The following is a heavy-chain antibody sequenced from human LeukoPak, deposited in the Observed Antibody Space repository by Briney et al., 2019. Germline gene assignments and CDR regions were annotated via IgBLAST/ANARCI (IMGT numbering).Heavy chain of an antibody. CDR1: GGSFSGYY. D-gene: IGHD5-24*01. J-gene: IGHJ6*03. CDR3: ARGRDGYNYVYYYYYYMDA. V-gene: IGHV4-34*01. Sequence: SETLSLTCAVYGGSFSGYYWSWIRQPPGKGLEWIGEINHSGSTNYNPSLKSRVTISVDTSKNQFSLKLSSVTAADTAVYYCARGRDGYNYVYYYYYYMDAWGKGTTVTVSS. CDR2: INHSGST.